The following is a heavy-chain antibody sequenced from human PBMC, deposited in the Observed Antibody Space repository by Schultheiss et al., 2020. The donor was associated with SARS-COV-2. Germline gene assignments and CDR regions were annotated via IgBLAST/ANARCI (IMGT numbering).Heavy chain of an antibody. D-gene: IGHD3-10*01. CDR2: IYYSGST. J-gene: IGHJ5*02. CDR1: GGSITTYY. V-gene: IGHV4-59*08. Sequence: SETLSLTCTVSGGSITTYYWSWIRQHPGKGLEWIGYIYYSGSTNYNPSLKSRVTISVDTSKNQFSLKLSSVTAADTAVYYCGILWFGELPNWFDPWGQGTLVTVAS. CDR3: GILWFGELPNWFDP.